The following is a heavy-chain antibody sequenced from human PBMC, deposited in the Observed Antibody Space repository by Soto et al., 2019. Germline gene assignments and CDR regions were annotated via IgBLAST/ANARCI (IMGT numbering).Heavy chain of an antibody. Sequence: SETLSLTCTVSGGSMSRGDYYWSWIRQPPGKGLEWIGFIYHTGSTYYSPSLKNRVAMSVDTSKNQFSLKLSSVTAADTAVYFCPRDPFYDIGDLSPVLDFWAKGTLAPVSS. CDR3: PRDPFYDIGDLSPVLDF. CDR1: GGSMSRGDYY. D-gene: IGHD2-21*02. V-gene: IGHV4-30-4*01. CDR2: IYHTGST. J-gene: IGHJ3*01.